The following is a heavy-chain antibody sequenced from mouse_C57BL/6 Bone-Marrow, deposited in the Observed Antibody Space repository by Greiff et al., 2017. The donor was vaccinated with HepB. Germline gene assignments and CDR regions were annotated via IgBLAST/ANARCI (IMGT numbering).Heavy chain of an antibody. J-gene: IGHJ3*01. CDR1: GYTFTSYG. V-gene: IGHV1-81*01. Sequence: QVHVKQSGAELARPGASVKLSCKASGYTFTSYGISWVKQRTGQGLEWIGEIYPRSGNTYYNEKFKGKATLTADKSSSTAYMELRSMTSEDSAVYFCARRGYSNYRFAYWGQGTLVTVSA. CDR2: IYPRSGNT. CDR3: ARRGYSNYRFAY. D-gene: IGHD2-5*01.